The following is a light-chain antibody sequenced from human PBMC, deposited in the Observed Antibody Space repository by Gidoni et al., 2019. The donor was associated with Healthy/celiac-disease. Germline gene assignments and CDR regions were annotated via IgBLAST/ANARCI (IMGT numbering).Light chain of an antibody. J-gene: IGKJ4*01. CDR2: WAS. V-gene: IGKV4-1*01. CDR1: QSVLYSSNNKND. CDR3: QQYYSTPPT. Sequence: DIVMTQSPDSLSVSLGERATTNCKSSQSVLYSSNNKNDLAWYQQKPGQPPKLLIYWASTRESGVPDRFSGSGSGTDFTLTISSLQAEDGAVYYCQQYYSTPPTFXGXTKVEIK.